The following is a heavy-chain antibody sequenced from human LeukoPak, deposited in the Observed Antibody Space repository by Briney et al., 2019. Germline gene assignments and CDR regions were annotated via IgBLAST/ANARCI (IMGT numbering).Heavy chain of an antibody. D-gene: IGHD6-19*01. J-gene: IGHJ4*02. CDR2: ISSSSYI. Sequence: PGGSLRLSCAASEFTFSSYSMNWVRQAPGKGLEWVSSISSSSYIYYADSVKGRFTISRDNAKNSLYLQMNSLRAEDTAVYYCARVGSGASSCDYWGQGTLVTVSS. V-gene: IGHV3-21*01. CDR1: EFTFSSYS. CDR3: ARVGSGASSCDY.